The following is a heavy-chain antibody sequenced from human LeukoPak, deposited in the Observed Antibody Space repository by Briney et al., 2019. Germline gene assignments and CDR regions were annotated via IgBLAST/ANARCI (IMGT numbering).Heavy chain of an antibody. CDR1: GLTFSSYW. D-gene: IGHD3-22*01. V-gene: IGHV3-7*01. CDR2: IKQDGSEK. Sequence: GGSLRLSCAASGLTFSSYWMSWVRQAPGKGLEWVANIKQDGSEKYYVDSVKGRFTISRDNAKNSLYLQMNSLRAEDTAVYYCAREGYYYDSSGYLDYWGQGTLVTVSS. CDR3: AREGYYYDSSGYLDY. J-gene: IGHJ4*02.